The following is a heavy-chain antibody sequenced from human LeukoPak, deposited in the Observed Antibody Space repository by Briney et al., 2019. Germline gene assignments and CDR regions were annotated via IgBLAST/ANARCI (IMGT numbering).Heavy chain of an antibody. D-gene: IGHD2-15*01. J-gene: IGHJ4*02. CDR3: AKDLSDCRGISCLLNHG. CDR2: ISSGGRKT. Sequence: GGSLRLSCAASGPSFSRYAMTCVPHSPRKGREGGLAISSGGRKTWSTHPVEGRFTFSRDNSKNTPYLQKNKLRAEDTATYYCAKDLSDCRGISCLLNHGWGQGTLVTVSS. CDR1: GPSFSRYA. V-gene: IGHV3-23*01.